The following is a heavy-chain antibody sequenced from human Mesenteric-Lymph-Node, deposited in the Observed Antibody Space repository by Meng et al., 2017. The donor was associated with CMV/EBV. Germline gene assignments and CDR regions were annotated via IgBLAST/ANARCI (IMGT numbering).Heavy chain of an antibody. Sequence: QVQLVESGGGVVKPGGSLRLSCAASGFTFSDYYMSWIRQAPGKGLEWVSYISSSGSTIDYADSVVGRFTISRDNAKNSVSLQMNSLRVEDTAVYYCARDDGGNSVLDNWGQGTLVTSPQ. CDR1: GFTFSDYY. J-gene: IGHJ4*02. CDR3: ARDDGGNSVLDN. CDR2: ISSSGSTI. V-gene: IGHV3-11*01. D-gene: IGHD4-23*01.